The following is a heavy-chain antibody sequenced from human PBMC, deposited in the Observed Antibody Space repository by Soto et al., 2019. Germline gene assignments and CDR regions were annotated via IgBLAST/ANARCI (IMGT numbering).Heavy chain of an antibody. V-gene: IGHV3-23*01. CDR2: ISGSGGST. D-gene: IGHD3-10*01. CDR3: AKDRAMVRGVIGPDYFDY. J-gene: IGHJ4*02. Sequence: PGGSLRLSCAASGFTFSSYAMSWVRQAPGKGLEWVSAISGSGGSTYYADSVKGRFTISRDNSKNTLYLQMNSLRAEDTAVYYCAKDRAMVRGVIGPDYFDYWGQGTLVTVSS. CDR1: GFTFSSYA.